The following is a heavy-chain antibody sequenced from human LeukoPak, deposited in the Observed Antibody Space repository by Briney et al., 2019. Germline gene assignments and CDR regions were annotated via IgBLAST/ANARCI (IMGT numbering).Heavy chain of an antibody. CDR2: INTNTGNP. V-gene: IGHV7-4-1*02. Sequence: ASVKVPCKASGYTFTTYAINWVRQAPGQGLEWMGWINTNTGNPTYAQGFTGRFVFFLDTSVSTAYLQISSLKAEDTAVYYCARKKVEPDRYFDYWGQGTLVTVSS. CDR1: GYTFTTYA. J-gene: IGHJ4*02. D-gene: IGHD1-14*01. CDR3: ARKKVEPDRYFDY.